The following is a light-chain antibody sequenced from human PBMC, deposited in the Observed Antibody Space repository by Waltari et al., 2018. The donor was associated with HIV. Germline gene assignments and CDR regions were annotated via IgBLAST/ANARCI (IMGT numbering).Light chain of an antibody. CDR2: GAS. V-gene: IGKV3-20*01. Sequence: EIVLTQSPGTLSLSPGERATLSCRASQSVRSRYLAWYQQKPGQDPRLLMYGASSRATGIPDRFSGSGSGIDFTLTISRLEPEDFAVYYCQQYGSSVTFGQGTKLEIK. CDR1: QSVRSRY. J-gene: IGKJ2*01. CDR3: QQYGSSVT.